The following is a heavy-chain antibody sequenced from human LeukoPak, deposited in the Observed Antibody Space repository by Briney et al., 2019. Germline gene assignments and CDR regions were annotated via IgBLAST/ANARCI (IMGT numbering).Heavy chain of an antibody. CDR2: IYHSGTT. Sequence: SETLSLTCTVSGYSISTGYYWGWSRQPPGKGLEWIGSIYHSGTTYYNPSLKSRLTISVDTSKNQFSLKLYSVTAADTAVYYCVRGPYYYDRSGYYSKVFDYWGQGTLVTVSS. V-gene: IGHV4-38-2*02. CDR3: VRGPYYYDRSGYYSKVFDY. J-gene: IGHJ4*02. CDR1: GYSISTGYY. D-gene: IGHD3-22*01.